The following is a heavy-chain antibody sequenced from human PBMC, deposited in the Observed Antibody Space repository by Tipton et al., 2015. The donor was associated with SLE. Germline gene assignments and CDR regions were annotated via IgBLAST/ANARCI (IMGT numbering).Heavy chain of an antibody. CDR2: IYHSGST. Sequence: TLSLTCTVSGGSISSSSYYWGWIRQPPGKGLEWIGSIYHSGSTNYNPSLKSRVTISVDKSKNQFSLKLNSVTAADTAVFYCARVGSGWSEDYFDYWGQGTLVTVSS. D-gene: IGHD6-19*01. CDR1: GGSISSSSYY. J-gene: IGHJ4*02. CDR3: ARVGSGWSEDYFDY. V-gene: IGHV4-39*07.